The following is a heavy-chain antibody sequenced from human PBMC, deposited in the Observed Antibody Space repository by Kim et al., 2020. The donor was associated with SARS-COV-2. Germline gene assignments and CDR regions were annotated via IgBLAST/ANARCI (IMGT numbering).Heavy chain of an antibody. J-gene: IGHJ6*02. Sequence: GGSLRLSCAASGFTFSDYYMSWIRQAPGKGLEWVSYISSSGSTIYYADSVKGRFTISRDNAKKSLYMQMNSLRAEDTAVYYCARKYYNDSCGYLPNYYYGMNVWGQGTTVTVSS. CDR2: ISSSGSTI. D-gene: IGHD3-22*01. V-gene: IGHV3-11*04. CDR1: GFTFSDYY. CDR3: ARKYYNDSCGYLPNYYYGMNV.